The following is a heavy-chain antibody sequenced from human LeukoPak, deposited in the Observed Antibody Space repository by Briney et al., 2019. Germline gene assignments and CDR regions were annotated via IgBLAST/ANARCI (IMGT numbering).Heavy chain of an antibody. Sequence: SQTLSLTRTVPGGSISSGDYYWRWIRQPPGKGLEWIAYMYYSGSTYYNPSLKSRVTMSADTSKNQLSLKLSSVTAADTAVYYCARPYYYDSRIDPWGQGILVTVSS. D-gene: IGHD3-22*01. CDR2: MYYSGST. V-gene: IGHV4-30-4*01. J-gene: IGHJ5*02. CDR3: ARPYYYDSRIDP. CDR1: GGSISSGDYY.